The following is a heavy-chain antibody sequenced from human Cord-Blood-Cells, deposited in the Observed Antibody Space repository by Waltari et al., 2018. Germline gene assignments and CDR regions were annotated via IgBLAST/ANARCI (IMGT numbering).Heavy chain of an antibody. V-gene: IGHV4-39*01. CDR3: ATFPYYYDSSGYFNWFDP. Sequence: QLQLQESGPGLVKPSETLSLTCTVSGGSISSSSYYWGWIRQPPGKGLEWIGSIYYSGSTYYHPSLKSRVTISVDTSKNQFSLKLSSVTASDTAVYYCATFPYYYDSSGYFNWFDPWGQGTLVTVSS. CDR1: GGSISSSSYY. J-gene: IGHJ5*02. D-gene: IGHD3-22*01. CDR2: IYYSGST.